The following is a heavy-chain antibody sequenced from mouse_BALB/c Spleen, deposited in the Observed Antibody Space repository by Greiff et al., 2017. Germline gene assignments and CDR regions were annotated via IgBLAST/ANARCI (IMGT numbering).Heavy chain of an antibody. D-gene: IGHD1-2*01. CDR3: TNLHNYGYYYAMDY. J-gene: IGHJ4*01. Sequence: EVKLVESGGGLVKPGGSLKLSCAASGFTFSSYTMPWVRQTPEKRLEWVATISSGGSYTYYPDSVKGRFTISRDNAKNTLYLQMSSLKSEDTAMYYWTNLHNYGYYYAMDYWGQGTSVTVSS. V-gene: IGHV5-6-4*01. CDR2: ISSGGSYT. CDR1: GFTFSSYT.